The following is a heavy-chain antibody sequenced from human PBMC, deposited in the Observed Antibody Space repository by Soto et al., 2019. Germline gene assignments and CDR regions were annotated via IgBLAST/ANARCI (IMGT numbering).Heavy chain of an antibody. CDR3: AKANVVVVAATSFQH. V-gene: IGHV3-23*01. Sequence: EVQLLESGGGLVQPGGSLRLSCAASGFTFSSYAMSWVRQAPGKGLEWVSAISGSGGSTYYADSVKGRFTISRDNSKNALYLQMNSLRAEDTAVYYCAKANVVVVAATSFQHWGQGTLVTVSS. CDR2: ISGSGGST. J-gene: IGHJ1*01. D-gene: IGHD2-15*01. CDR1: GFTFSSYA.